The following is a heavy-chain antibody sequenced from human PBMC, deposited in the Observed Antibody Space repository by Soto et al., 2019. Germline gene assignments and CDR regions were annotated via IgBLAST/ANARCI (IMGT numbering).Heavy chain of an antibody. Sequence: GGSLRLSCAASGFTFSTYAMAWVRQAPGKGLDWVSAISATGGTTYYADSVKGRFTTARDNPKSTLYLQMNSLRAEDSAVYYCAKGTISAFLNWFDPWGQGTPVTVSS. CDR1: GFTFSTYA. V-gene: IGHV3-23*01. CDR3: AKGTISAFLNWFDP. D-gene: IGHD3-10*01. CDR2: ISATGGTT. J-gene: IGHJ5*02.